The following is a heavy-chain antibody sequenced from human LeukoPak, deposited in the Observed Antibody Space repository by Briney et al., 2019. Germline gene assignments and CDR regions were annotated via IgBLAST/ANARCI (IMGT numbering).Heavy chain of an antibody. V-gene: IGHV3-23*01. CDR2: ISGSGDGA. J-gene: IGHJ4*02. CDR1: GFTFSSYA. Sequence: GGSLRLSCAASGFTFSSYAMHWVRQAPGKGLEWVSAISGSGDGAFYADSVKGRFTISRDNSKDTLYLQMNSLRAEDTAVYYCAKPYCSGGSCDKPFDYWGQGTLVTVSS. CDR3: AKPYCSGGSCDKPFDY. D-gene: IGHD2-15*01.